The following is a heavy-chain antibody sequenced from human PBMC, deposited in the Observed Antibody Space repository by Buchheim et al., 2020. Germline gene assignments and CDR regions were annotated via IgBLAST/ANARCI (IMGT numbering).Heavy chain of an antibody. D-gene: IGHD2-2*01. J-gene: IGHJ4*02. CDR2: IYTSGST. Sequence: QVQLQESGPGLVKPSQTLSLTCTVSGGSISSGSYYWSWIRQPAGKGLEWIGRIYTSGSTNYNPSLKSRVTISVDTSKNQFSLKLSSVTAADTAVYYCARARYCSSTSCYYFDYWGQGTL. CDR3: ARARYCSSTSCYYFDY. V-gene: IGHV4-61*02. CDR1: GGSISSGSYY.